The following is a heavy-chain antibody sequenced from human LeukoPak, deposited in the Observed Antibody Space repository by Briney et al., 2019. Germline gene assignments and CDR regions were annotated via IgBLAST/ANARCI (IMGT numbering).Heavy chain of an antibody. CDR2: IKQDGGER. Sequence: GGSLRLSCAASGFTFSSYWMSWVRQAPGKGLEWVANIKQDGGERYYVDSVKGRFTISRDNALNSLYLQMNSLRAEDTAVYYCARDRSVADTYYYGMDVWGQGTTVTVSS. CDR3: ARDRSVADTYYYGMDV. CDR1: GFTFSSYW. V-gene: IGHV3-7*01. J-gene: IGHJ6*02. D-gene: IGHD6-19*01.